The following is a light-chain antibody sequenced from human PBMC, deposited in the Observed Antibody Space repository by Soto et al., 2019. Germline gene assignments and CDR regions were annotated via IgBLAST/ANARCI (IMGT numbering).Light chain of an antibody. CDR2: DTS. V-gene: IGLV7-46*01. Sequence: QAVVTQEPSLTVSPGGTVTLTGGSSTGAVTSGHYPYWFQQKPGQAPRTLIYDTSNKHSWTPARFSGSLLGGKAALTLSGAQPEDEAEYYCWLSYRGARKGWVLGRGTQLPVL. J-gene: IGLJ3*02. CDR3: WLSYRGARKGWV. CDR1: TGAVTSGHY.